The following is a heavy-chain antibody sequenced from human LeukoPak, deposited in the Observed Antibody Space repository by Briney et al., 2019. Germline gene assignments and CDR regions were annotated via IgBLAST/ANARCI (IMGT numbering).Heavy chain of an antibody. CDR2: INPSGTST. Sequence: ASVKVSCKTSGYTFTNYYMHWVRQAPGQGLEWMGIINPSGTSTTYAQKFQGRVTMTRDTSTSTDFMELSSLRPEDTAVYYCARHDLGGTSRFDYWGQGTLVTVSS. J-gene: IGHJ4*02. V-gene: IGHV1-46*01. CDR1: GYTFTNYY. D-gene: IGHD4-23*01. CDR3: ARHDLGGTSRFDY.